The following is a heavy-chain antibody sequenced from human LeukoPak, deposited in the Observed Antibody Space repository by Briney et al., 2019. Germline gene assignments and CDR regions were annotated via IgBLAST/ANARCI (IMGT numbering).Heavy chain of an antibody. J-gene: IGHJ6*03. CDR1: GFTFSSYG. D-gene: IGHD5-18*01. V-gene: IGHV3-30*02. CDR3: ARDLRGYSYGYFSYMDV. Sequence: PGGSLRLSCAASGFTFSSYGMHWVRQAPGKGLEWVAFIRYDGSNKYYADSVKGRFTISRDNSKNTLYLQMNSLRAEDTAVYYCARDLRGYSYGYFSYMDVWGKGTTVTVSS. CDR2: IRYDGSNK.